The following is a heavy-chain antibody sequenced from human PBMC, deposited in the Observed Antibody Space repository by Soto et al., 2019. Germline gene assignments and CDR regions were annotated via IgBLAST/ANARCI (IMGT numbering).Heavy chain of an antibody. Sequence: QVRLVESGGGLVQPGGSLRLSCAASGFTFSDYYMSWIRQAPGEGLQWISHISSNSGHTNYEDSVEGQLTISRENAQNSLYLAMHGMRVGGMAVYVCARCLAFGAGVASWGQATRVTLSS. CDR3: ARCLAFGAGVAS. CDR2: ISSNSGHT. J-gene: IGHJ5*02. CDR1: GFTFSDYY. V-gene: IGHV3-11*06. D-gene: IGHD3-16*01.